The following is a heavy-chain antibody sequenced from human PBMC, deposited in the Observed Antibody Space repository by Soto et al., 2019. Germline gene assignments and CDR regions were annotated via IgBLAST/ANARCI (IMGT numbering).Heavy chain of an antibody. CDR2: INSDGSST. D-gene: IGHD5-12*01. Sequence: VFMRDCCAAAGGNCISYWGHWVRQATGKGLVWVSRINSDGSSTSYADSVKGRFTISRDNAKNTLYLQMNSLRAEDTAEYYCAREMATRMGIDAFDIWGQGTMVTVSS. J-gene: IGHJ3*02. CDR1: GGNCISYW. CDR3: AREMATRMGIDAFDI. V-gene: IGHV3-74*01.